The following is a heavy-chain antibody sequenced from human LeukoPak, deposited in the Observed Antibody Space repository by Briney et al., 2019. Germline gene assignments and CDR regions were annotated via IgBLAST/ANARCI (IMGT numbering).Heavy chain of an antibody. J-gene: IGHJ3*01. Sequence: GGSLRLSCVVSGITLSNYGMSWVRQAPGKGLEWVSSIRGSGDYTDYADSVRGRFTISRDNSKNTLHLHMNSLSAEDTAVYFCGRDPNGDYVGAFEFWGQGTLVTVSS. CDR3: GRDPNGDYVGAFEF. CDR1: GITLSNYG. D-gene: IGHD4-17*01. V-gene: IGHV3-23*01. CDR2: IRGSGDYT.